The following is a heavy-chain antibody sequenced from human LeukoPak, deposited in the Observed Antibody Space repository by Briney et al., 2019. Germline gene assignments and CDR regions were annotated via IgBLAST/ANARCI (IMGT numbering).Heavy chain of an antibody. V-gene: IGHV3-21*04. CDR2: ISSSSDYI. CDR3: AKDKAQAYYASGSLVL. Sequence: GGSLRLSCAASGFAFSRYSMNWVRQAPGEGLEWVSSISSSSDYIYYAGSVKGRFTISRDNAKGSLYLQMNNLRTEDTALYYCAKDKAQAYYASGSLVLWGQGTLVTVSS. D-gene: IGHD3-10*01. CDR1: GFAFSRYS. J-gene: IGHJ4*02.